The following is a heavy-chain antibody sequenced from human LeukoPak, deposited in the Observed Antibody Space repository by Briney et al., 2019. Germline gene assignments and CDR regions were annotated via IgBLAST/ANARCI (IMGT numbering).Heavy chain of an antibody. D-gene: IGHD3-22*01. J-gene: IGHJ4*02. Sequence: GGSLRLSCAASGFTFSSYAMHWVRQAPGKGLEWVAVISYDGSNKYYADSVKGRFTISRDNSKNTLYLQMNSLRAEDTAVYYCARGLDYYDSSAPEDYWGQGTLVTVSS. CDR3: ARGLDYYDSSAPEDY. CDR1: GFTFSSYA. CDR2: ISYDGSNK. V-gene: IGHV3-30*01.